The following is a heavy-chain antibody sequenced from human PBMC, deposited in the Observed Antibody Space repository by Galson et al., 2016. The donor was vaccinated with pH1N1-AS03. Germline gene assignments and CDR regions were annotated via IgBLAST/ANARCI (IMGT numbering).Heavy chain of an antibody. J-gene: IGHJ5*02. Sequence: SVKVSCKASGYTFSNYDIAWVRQAPGQGLEWMGWMNPNSGNTGYAQRLRGRVSMTSNTAITTAYMELSSLKLDDTAVYYCAREVATTFGGTPRGGWFDPWGQGTLVTVSS. D-gene: IGHD3-16*01. CDR3: AREVATTFGGTPRGGWFDP. CDR2: MNPNSGNT. CDR1: GYTFSNYD. V-gene: IGHV1-8*01.